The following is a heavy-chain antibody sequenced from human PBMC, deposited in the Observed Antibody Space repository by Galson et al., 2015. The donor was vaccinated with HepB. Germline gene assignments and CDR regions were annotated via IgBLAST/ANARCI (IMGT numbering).Heavy chain of an antibody. CDR2: IYHSGST. D-gene: IGHD5-12*01. J-gene: IGHJ4*02. V-gene: IGHV4-34*01. Sequence: LSLTCAVYGGSFSGYYWSWIRQPPGKGLEWIGEIYHSGSTNYNPSLKSRVTISVDTSKNQFSLKLSSVTAADTAVYYCARGPWMQGDDYWGQGTLVTVSS. CDR1: GGSFSGYY. CDR3: ARGPWMQGDDY.